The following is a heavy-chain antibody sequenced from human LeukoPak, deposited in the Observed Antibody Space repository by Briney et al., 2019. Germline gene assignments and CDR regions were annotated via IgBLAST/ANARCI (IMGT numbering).Heavy chain of an antibody. CDR1: GYTLTELS. CDR3: ATLGDSLSPSWFDP. Sequence: GASVKVSCKVSGYTLTELSMHWVRQAPGKGLEWMGGFDPEDGETIYAQKFQGRVTMTEDTSTDTAYMELSSLRSEDTAVYYCATLGDSLSPSWFDPWGREPWSPSPQ. D-gene: IGHD2-21*01. J-gene: IGHJ5*02. CDR2: FDPEDGET. V-gene: IGHV1-24*01.